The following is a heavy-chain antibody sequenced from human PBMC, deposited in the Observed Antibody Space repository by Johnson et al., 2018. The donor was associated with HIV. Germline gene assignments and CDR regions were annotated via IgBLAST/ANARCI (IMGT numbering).Heavy chain of an antibody. CDR2: LSGSGDST. J-gene: IGHJ3*02. CDR1: GFTFNNFA. D-gene: IGHD5-12*01. V-gene: IGHV3-23*04. Sequence: VQLVESGGGLVQPGGSLRLSCAASGFTFNNFAMTWVRQAPGKGLEWLSGLSGSGDSTYYADSVKGRFTIPRENSKKTLYVQMSSLRAEDTAVYFCAKGYSGDDDYAFDIWGQGTMVTVSS. CDR3: AKGYSGDDDYAFDI.